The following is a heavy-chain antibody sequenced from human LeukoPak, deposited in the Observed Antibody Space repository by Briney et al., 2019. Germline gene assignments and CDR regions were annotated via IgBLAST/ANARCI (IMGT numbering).Heavy chain of an antibody. Sequence: GGSLRLSCAASGFTFSSYAMHWVRQAPGKGLEWVAVISYDGSNKYYADSVKGRFTISRDNSKNTLYLQMNSLRAEDTAVYYCASESDSSPYTFDYWGQGTLVTVSS. V-gene: IGHV3-30*04. CDR3: ASESDSSPYTFDY. CDR2: ISYDGSNK. D-gene: IGHD6-6*01. J-gene: IGHJ4*02. CDR1: GFTFSSYA.